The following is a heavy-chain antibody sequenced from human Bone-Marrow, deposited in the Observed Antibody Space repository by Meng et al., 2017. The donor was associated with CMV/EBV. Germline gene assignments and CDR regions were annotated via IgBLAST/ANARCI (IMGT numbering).Heavy chain of an antibody. J-gene: IGHJ4*02. CDR2: IYWNDDK. CDR3: AHRRKTVGYFDY. D-gene: IGHD4-23*01. CDR1: GFSLSTSGVG. V-gene: IGHV2-5*01. Sequence: QITLKESGPTLVKPTQTLTLTCTLSGFSLSTSGVGVGWIRQPPGKALEWLALIYWNDDKRYSPSLKSRLTITKDTSKNQVVLTMTNMDPVDTATYYCAHRRKTVGYFDYWGQGTLVTVSS.